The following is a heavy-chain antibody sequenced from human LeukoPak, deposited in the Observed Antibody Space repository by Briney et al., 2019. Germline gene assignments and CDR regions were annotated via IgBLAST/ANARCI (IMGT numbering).Heavy chain of an antibody. CDR2: IYSGGRT. CDR3: ARAIVGATTRSFDY. D-gene: IGHD1-26*01. Sequence: GGSLRLSCAASGFIVSGNNMGWVRQAPGKGLEWVSVIYSGGRTFYADSVKGRFTISRDNSKNTLYLQMNSLRAEDTAVFYCARAIVGATTRSFDYWGQGTLVTVSS. CDR1: GFIVSGNN. J-gene: IGHJ4*02. V-gene: IGHV3-53*01.